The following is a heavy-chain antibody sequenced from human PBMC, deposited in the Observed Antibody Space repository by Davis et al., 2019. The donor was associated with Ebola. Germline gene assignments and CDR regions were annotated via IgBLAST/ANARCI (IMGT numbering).Heavy chain of an antibody. V-gene: IGHV1-2*02. D-gene: IGHD1-1*01. CDR1: GYTVTGYY. CDR2: TTPNGRHS. Sequence: ASVKVSCKASGYTVTGYYLHWLRQAPGQGLEWMGWTTPNGRHSNYAQKFQGRVAMTRDTSISTAYMELTRLKSDDTAVYYCARSATGHFFFDYWGQGSLVTVSS. CDR3: ARSATGHFFFDY. J-gene: IGHJ4*02.